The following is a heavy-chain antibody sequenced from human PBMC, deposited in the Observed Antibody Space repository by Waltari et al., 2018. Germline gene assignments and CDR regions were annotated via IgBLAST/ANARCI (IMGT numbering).Heavy chain of an antibody. CDR1: GGSISSYY. CDR3: ARYCSSTSCPNWFDP. J-gene: IGHJ5*02. D-gene: IGHD2-2*01. Sequence: QVQLQESGPGLVKPSETLSITCTVSGGSISSYYWSWIRQPPGKGLEWIGYIYYSGSTNYNPSLKSRVTISVDTSKNQFSLKLSSVTAADTAVYYCARYCSSTSCPNWFDPWGQGTLVTVSS. CDR2: IYYSGST. V-gene: IGHV4-59*08.